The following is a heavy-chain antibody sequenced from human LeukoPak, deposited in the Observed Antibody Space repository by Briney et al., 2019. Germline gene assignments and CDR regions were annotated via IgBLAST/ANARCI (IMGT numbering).Heavy chain of an antibody. CDR2: SYSGGST. J-gene: IGHJ4*02. CDR3: ARDSGFSGTQRGEY. V-gene: IGHV3-66*02. CDR1: GVTFSSNY. D-gene: IGHD2-21*01. Sequence: GGSLRLSCAASGVTFSSNYMSWVRQAPGKGLEWASVSYSGGSTYYSDSVKGRFTISRDNSKNTHYLQMNSLSAEDTAVYYCARDSGFSGTQRGEYWGQGTLVTVSS.